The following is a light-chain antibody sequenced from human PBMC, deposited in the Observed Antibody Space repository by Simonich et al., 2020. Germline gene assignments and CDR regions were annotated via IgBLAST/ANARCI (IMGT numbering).Light chain of an antibody. CDR3: QQYNNWPLT. V-gene: IGKV3-11*01. Sequence: EIVLTQSPATLSLSPGERATLSCRASQSVSSYLAWYQQKPGQAPRLLIYDASNRATGIPARFSGSGSGTDFTLTISSLQSEDFAVYYCQQYNNWPLTFGEGPRWRSN. CDR1: QSVSSY. J-gene: IGKJ4*01. CDR2: DAS.